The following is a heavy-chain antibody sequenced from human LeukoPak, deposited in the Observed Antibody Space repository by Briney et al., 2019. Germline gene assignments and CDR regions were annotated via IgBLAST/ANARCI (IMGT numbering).Heavy chain of an antibody. D-gene: IGHD6-19*01. J-gene: IGHJ5*02. CDR2: INHSGST. CDR1: GGSFSGYY. V-gene: IGHV4-34*01. CDR3: ARPAVAAYNWSDP. Sequence: SETLSLTCAVYGGSFSGYYWSWIRQPPGKGLEWIGEINHSGSTNYNPSLKSRVTISVDTSKNQFSLKLSSVTAADTAVYYCARPAVAAYNWSDPWGQGTLVTVSS.